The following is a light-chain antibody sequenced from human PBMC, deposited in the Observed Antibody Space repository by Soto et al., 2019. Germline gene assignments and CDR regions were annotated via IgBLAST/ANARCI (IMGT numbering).Light chain of an antibody. CDR1: NNDVGGYNY. Sequence: QSALTQPASVSGSPGQSITISCTGTNNDVGGYNYVSWYRQHPGKAPKLMIYEVSNRPSWVSNRFSGSKSGNTASLTISGLQADDEDADYCTSSTDGNTLVFGGGTKVTVL. V-gene: IGLV2-14*01. J-gene: IGLJ2*01. CDR3: TSSTDGNTLV. CDR2: EVS.